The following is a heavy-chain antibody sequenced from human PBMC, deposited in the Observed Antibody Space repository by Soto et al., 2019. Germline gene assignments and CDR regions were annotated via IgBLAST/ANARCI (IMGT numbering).Heavy chain of an antibody. J-gene: IGHJ5*02. Sequence: QLQLQESGPGLVKPSETLSLTCTVSGGSISSSSYYWGWIRKPPGKGLEWIGSIYYSGSTYYNPSLKGRVTISVDTSKNQFSLKLSSVTAADTAVYYCARHQSHSSSYVDPWGQGTLVTVSS. V-gene: IGHV4-39*01. D-gene: IGHD6-13*01. CDR3: ARHQSHSSSYVDP. CDR1: GGSISSSSYY. CDR2: IYYSGST.